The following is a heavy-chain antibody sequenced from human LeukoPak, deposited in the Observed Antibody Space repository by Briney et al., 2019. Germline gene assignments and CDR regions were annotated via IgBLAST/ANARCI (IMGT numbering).Heavy chain of an antibody. CDR2: ISYDGSNK. D-gene: IGHD1-26*01. V-gene: IGHV3-30*03. CDR1: GFTISNYD. J-gene: IGHJ4*02. Sequence: GGSLRLSCAASGFTISNYDMHWVRQAPGKGLEWVALISYDGSNKYYADSVKGRFTISRDNSKNTLHLQMNSLRAEDTAVYYCTRDMGGTYFDYWGQGTLVTVSS. CDR3: TRDMGGTYFDY.